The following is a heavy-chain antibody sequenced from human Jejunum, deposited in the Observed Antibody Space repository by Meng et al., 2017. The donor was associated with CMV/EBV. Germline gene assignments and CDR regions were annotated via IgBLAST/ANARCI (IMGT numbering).Heavy chain of an antibody. CDR1: GGSVSGHY. CDR2: MNPSGVT. J-gene: IGHJ4*02. D-gene: IGHD2-15*01. V-gene: IGHV4-34*02. CDR3: ARELGYCSGGNCYGGTFDY. Sequence: QVQAKQGGAGLVRPSETLSLTCAVYGGSVSGHYWSWIRQTPGKGLEWIGEMNPSGVTIYNPSLKGRVTISVDTSKNQFSLKLTSVTAADTALYYCARELGYCSGGNCYGGTFDYWGQGTLVTVSS.